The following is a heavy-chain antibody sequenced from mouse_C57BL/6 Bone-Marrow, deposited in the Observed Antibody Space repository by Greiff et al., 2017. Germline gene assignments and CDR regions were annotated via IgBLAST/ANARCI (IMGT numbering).Heavy chain of an antibody. CDR2: IFPGSGST. CDR1: GYTFTGYW. Sequence: QVQLKQSGAELMKPGASVKLSCKASGYTFTGYWIDWVKQRPGHGLEWIGEIFPGSGSTNYNEKFKGKATLTVETSSSTAYMQLSSLPTEDSAICYCARPDGYYHVDGRGKGTTVTVAT. V-gene: IGHV1-9*01. CDR3: ARPDGYYHVDG. J-gene: IGHJ2*01. D-gene: IGHD2-3*01.